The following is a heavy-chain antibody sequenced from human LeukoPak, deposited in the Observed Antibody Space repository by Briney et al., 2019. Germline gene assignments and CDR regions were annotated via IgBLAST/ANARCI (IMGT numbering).Heavy chain of an antibody. J-gene: IGHJ4*02. CDR1: GFTFSSYG. V-gene: IGHV3-30*02. CDR2: IRYDGSNK. CDR3: AKMPASSCGGDCYRHSYFDF. Sequence: GGSLRLSCAASGFTFSSYGMHWVRQAPGKGLEWVAFIRYDGSNKYYADSVKGRFTISRDNSKNTLYLQMNSLRADDTAVYYCAKMPASSCGGDCYRHSYFDFWGQGTLVTVSS. D-gene: IGHD2-21*02.